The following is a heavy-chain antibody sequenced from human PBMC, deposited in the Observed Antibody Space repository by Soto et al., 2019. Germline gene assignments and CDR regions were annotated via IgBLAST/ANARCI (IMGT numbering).Heavy chain of an antibody. J-gene: IGHJ4*02. CDR1: GYTFTSQG. Sequence: QVQLVQSGAEVEKPGASVKVSCKASGYTFTSQGISWVRQAPGQGLEWMGWISAYNGNTNYAQKLQGRVTMTTDASTSTAYMELRSLRSDDTAVYYCAGAGARSPEGGDSDYWGQGTLVTVSS. V-gene: IGHV1-18*01. D-gene: IGHD1-26*01. CDR2: ISAYNGNT. CDR3: AGAGARSPEGGDSDY.